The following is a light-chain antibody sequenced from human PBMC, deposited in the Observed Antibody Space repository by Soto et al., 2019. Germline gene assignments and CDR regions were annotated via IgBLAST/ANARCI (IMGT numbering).Light chain of an antibody. CDR2: EVS. Sequence: QSALTQPASVSGSRGQSITISCTGTSSNVGSYNFVSWYRQYPGKAPELIIYEVSQRPSTFFNRFSGSKSGNTASLTISGLQSDDEGDYYCCSYAGNNALVFGGGTKLTAL. CDR1: SSNVGSYNF. J-gene: IGLJ3*02. CDR3: CSYAGNNALV. V-gene: IGLV2-23*02.